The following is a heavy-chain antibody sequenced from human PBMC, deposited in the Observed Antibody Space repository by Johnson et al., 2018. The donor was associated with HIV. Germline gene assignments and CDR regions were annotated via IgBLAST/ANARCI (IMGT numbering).Heavy chain of an antibody. CDR3: AIDILGDAVVVSAFDI. CDR1: GFTFSSCD. CDR2: VHWNGVGK. Sequence: VQLVESGGGGVQPGRSLRVSGAASGFTFSSCDMSWVRPAPGRGLVWVSSVHWNGVGKDDAASMKGRFTRSRDNARNSLYLQMSSLRAEDTALYYCAIDILGDAVVVSAFDIWGQETMVTVSS. V-gene: IGHV3-20*04. D-gene: IGHD2-15*01. J-gene: IGHJ3*02.